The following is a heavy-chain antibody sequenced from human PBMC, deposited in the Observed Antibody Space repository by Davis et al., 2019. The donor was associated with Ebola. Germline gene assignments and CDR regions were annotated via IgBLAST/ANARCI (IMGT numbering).Heavy chain of an antibody. CDR1: GASVSSGPYY. CDR2: LYDIGST. Sequence: MPSETLSLTCSVSGASVSSGPYYWSWVRQSPGKGLEWIGYLYDIGSTTYNPSLKSRVTLSIDTSKNHFSLKLNSVTAADSAVYYCARFVEYTYADYWGQGTLVAVSS. J-gene: IGHJ4*02. CDR3: ARFVEYTYADY. D-gene: IGHD3-10*01. V-gene: IGHV4-61*03.